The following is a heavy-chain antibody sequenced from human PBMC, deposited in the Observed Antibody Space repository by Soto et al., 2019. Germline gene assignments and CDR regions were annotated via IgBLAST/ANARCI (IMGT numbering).Heavy chain of an antibody. CDR1: GYTFTNYY. J-gene: IGHJ3*01. Sequence: ASVKVSCKASGYTFTNYYIHWVRQAPGQGVEWMGIMNPRGRSANYAQKFQGRITMTRDTSTSTVYMELSSLRSEDTAMYYCARIFCSTPQCKVDDPFDVWGQGTMVTVSS. V-gene: IGHV1-46*03. CDR3: ARIFCSTPQCKVDDPFDV. CDR2: MNPRGRSA. D-gene: IGHD2-2*01.